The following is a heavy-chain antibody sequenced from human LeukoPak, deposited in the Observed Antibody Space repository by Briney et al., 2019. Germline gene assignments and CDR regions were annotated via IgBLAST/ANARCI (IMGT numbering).Heavy chain of an antibody. V-gene: IGHV4-4*07. Sequence: PSETLSLTCTVSGGSISSYYWSWIRQPAGKGLEWSGRTYTSGSTNYNPSLKSRVTMSVDTSKNQFSLKLSSVTAADTAVYYCARDSAYYDILTGSPVGYWYFDLWGRGTLVTVSS. CDR2: TYTSGST. CDR3: ARDSAYYDILTGSPVGYWYFDL. D-gene: IGHD3-9*01. J-gene: IGHJ2*01. CDR1: GGSISSYY.